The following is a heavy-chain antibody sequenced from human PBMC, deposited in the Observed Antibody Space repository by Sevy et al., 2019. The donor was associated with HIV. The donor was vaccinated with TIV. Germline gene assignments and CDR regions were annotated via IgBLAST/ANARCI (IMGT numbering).Heavy chain of an antibody. CDR2: INPNSGDT. V-gene: IGHV1-2*02. J-gene: IGHJ4*02. Sequence: ASVKVSCKASGYTFTGQYIYWVRHAPGQGLEWMGWINPNSGDTNYAQEFQGRVTMTRDTSISTAYMELSGLKSDDTAVSYCSRDLRLRGYSYGCFDYWGQGTLVTVSS. CDR1: GYTFTGQY. D-gene: IGHD5-18*01. CDR3: SRDLRLRGYSYGCFDY.